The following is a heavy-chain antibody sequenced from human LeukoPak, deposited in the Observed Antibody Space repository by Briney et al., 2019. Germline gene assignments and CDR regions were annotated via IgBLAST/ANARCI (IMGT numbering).Heavy chain of an antibody. V-gene: IGHV3-21*01. CDR3: AKDFLEAGYYDSSGYYLPYYYGMDV. Sequence: PGGSLRLSCTASGSAFSHHNMNWVRQAPGKGLEWVASISSSSNYIYYSDSVKGRFTISRDNAKNSLFLQMNGLRAEDTAVYYCAKDFLEAGYYDSSGYYLPYYYGMDVWGQGTTVTVSS. J-gene: IGHJ6*02. CDR2: ISSSSNYI. CDR1: GSAFSHHN. D-gene: IGHD3-22*01.